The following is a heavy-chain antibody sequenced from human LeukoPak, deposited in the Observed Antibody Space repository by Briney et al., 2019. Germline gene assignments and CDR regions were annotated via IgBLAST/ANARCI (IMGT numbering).Heavy chain of an antibody. J-gene: IGHJ4*02. CDR1: GGTFSSYA. D-gene: IGHD4-11*01. Sequence: ASVKVSCKASGGTFSSYAISWVRQAPGQGLEWMGGIIPIFGTANYAQKFQGRVTITADESTSTAYMELSSLRSEDTAVYYCAGDLNSNYAAYWGQGTLVTVSS. CDR2: IIPIFGTA. CDR3: AGDLNSNYAAY. V-gene: IGHV1-69*13.